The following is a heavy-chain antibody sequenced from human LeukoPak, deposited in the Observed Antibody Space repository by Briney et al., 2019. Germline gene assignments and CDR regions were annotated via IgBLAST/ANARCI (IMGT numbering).Heavy chain of an antibody. CDR1: GFTFSTYA. CDR3: AKVYRSGWSYFDS. Sequence: PGGSLRLSCAASGFTFSTYAMTWVRKAPGKGLEWVSGFTGRDNNIDYVDSVKGRFTISRDNSKNTLYLQMTSLRAEDTAVYYCAKVYRSGWSYFDSWGQGAAVTVSS. V-gene: IGHV3-23*01. CDR2: FTGRDNNI. J-gene: IGHJ4*02. D-gene: IGHD6-19*01.